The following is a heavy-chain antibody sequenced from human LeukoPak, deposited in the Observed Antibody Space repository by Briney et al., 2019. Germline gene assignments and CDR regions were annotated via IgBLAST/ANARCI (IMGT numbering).Heavy chain of an antibody. Sequence: SQTLSLTCTVSGGSISSGGYYWSWIRQPPGKGLEWIRYIYHSGSTYYNPSLKSRVTISVDRSKNQFSLKLSSVTAADTAVYYCAREATADFRDQRGSTTFDYWGQGTLVTVSS. V-gene: IGHV4-30-2*01. CDR2: IYHSGST. D-gene: IGHD2/OR15-2a*01. CDR1: GGSISSGGYY. J-gene: IGHJ4*02. CDR3: AREATADFRDQRGSTTFDY.